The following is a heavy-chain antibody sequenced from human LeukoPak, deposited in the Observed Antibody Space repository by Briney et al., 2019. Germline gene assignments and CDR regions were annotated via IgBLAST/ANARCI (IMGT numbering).Heavy chain of an antibody. V-gene: IGHV4-34*01. CDR3: ARGGDGNYDGSGLIDY. J-gene: IGHJ4*02. Sequence: KASETLSLTCAVYGGSYSGYYWSWIRQPPGKGLEWIGEINHSGSTNYNPSLKSRVTISVDTSKNQFSLKLSSVTAADTAVYYCARGGDGNYDGSGLIDYWGQGTLVTVSS. D-gene: IGHD3-22*01. CDR1: GGSYSGYY. CDR2: INHSGST.